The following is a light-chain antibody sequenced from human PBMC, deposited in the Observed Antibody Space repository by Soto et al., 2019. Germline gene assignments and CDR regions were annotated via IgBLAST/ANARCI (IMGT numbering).Light chain of an antibody. J-gene: IGLJ2*01. V-gene: IGLV1-40*01. CDR2: DNS. Sequence: QPVLTQPPSVSGAPGQRVTISCTGSSSNFGAGYDVHWYQQLPGTAPRLLIYDNSNRPSGVPDRFSGSKSGTSASLAITGLQAEDEADYYCQSYDSSLNGYVVFGGGTKLTVL. CDR1: SSNFGAGYD. CDR3: QSYDSSLNGYVV.